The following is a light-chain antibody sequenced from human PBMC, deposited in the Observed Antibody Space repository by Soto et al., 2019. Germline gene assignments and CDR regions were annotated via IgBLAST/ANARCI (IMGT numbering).Light chain of an antibody. V-gene: IGLV1-40*01. J-gene: IGLJ2*01. CDR2: GNS. CDR1: SSNIGTGYD. Sequence: QSVLTQPPSVSGAPGQRVTISCTGSSSNIGTGYDVHWYQQLPGTAPKLLIYGNSNRPSGVPDRFSGSKSGTSASLAITGLQAGDEADYYCQSYDSNLSVVFGGGTKLTV. CDR3: QSYDSNLSVV.